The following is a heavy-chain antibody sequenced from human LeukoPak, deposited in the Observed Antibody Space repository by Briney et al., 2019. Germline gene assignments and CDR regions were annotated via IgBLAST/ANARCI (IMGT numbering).Heavy chain of an antibody. CDR1: GYTFTSYY. CDR3: ARPTRAYCGGDCLPVN. Sequence: ASVKVSCKASGYTFTSYYMHWVRQAPGQGLGWMGIINPSGGSTSYAQKFQGRVTMTRDTSTSTVYMELSSLRSEDTAVYYCARPTRAYCGGDCLPVNWGQGTLVTVSS. CDR2: INPSGGST. V-gene: IGHV1-46*01. J-gene: IGHJ4*02. D-gene: IGHD2-21*02.